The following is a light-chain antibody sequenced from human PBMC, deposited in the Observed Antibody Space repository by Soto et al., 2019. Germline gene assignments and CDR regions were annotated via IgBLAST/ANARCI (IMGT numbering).Light chain of an antibody. J-gene: IGKJ2*01. Sequence: EIVMTQSPATLSVFPGERATLSCRASQSISTNLAWYQQKPGQAPRLLIYGASARATGIPARFSGSGSGTEFTLTIRSLQSEDFAVYYCHQYKNWPPYTVGQGTKLEIK. CDR3: HQYKNWPPYT. V-gene: IGKV3-15*01. CDR2: GAS. CDR1: QSISTN.